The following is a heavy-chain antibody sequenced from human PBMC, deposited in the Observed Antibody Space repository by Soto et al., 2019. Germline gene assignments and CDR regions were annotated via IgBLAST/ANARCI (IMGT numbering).Heavy chain of an antibody. J-gene: IGHJ6*02. CDR3: AYGRYSRGGSYYYGRDV. CDR1: GGSISSYY. Sequence: SETLSLTFTVSGGSISSYYWSWIRQPPGKGLEWIGYIYYTGSTNYNPSLKSRVTISVDTSKNQFSLKLSSVTTADTAVYYWAYGRYSRGGSYYYGRDVWGHGNTVTV. V-gene: IGHV4-59*13. CDR2: IYYTGST. D-gene: IGHD4-17*01.